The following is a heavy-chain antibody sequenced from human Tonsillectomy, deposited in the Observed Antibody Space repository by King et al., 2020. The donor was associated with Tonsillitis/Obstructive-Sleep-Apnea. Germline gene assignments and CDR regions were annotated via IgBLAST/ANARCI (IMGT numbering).Heavy chain of an antibody. Sequence: ITFQESGPTLVKPTQTLTLTCTFSEFSLNTSGVGVGWIRQPPGKALEWLALIYWDDYKYYSPSLKSRLSITKDTSKNQVVLTMTTMDPVDTATYFCAHTEWQPPGYFDYWGQGTLVTVSS. V-gene: IGHV2-5*02. CDR2: IYWDDYK. CDR1: EFSLNTSGVG. CDR3: AHTEWQPPGYFDY. J-gene: IGHJ4*02. D-gene: IGHD3-3*01.